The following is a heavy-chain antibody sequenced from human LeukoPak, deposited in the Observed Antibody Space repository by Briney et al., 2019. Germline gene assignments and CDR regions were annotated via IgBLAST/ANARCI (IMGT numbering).Heavy chain of an antibody. Sequence: PSETLSLTCTVPGGSISNYYWTWIRQPPGKGLEWIGYISYSGSRNYNTSLKSRVTISVDTSKNQFSLNLSSVTAADTAVYYCARVGRGDYTWGSYSFDYWGQGTLVTVSA. J-gene: IGHJ4*02. CDR3: ARVGRGDYTWGSYSFDY. V-gene: IGHV4-59*01. CDR1: GGSISNYY. D-gene: IGHD3-16*01. CDR2: ISYSGSR.